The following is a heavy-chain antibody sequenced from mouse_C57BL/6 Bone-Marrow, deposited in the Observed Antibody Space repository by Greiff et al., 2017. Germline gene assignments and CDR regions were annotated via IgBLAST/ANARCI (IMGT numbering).Heavy chain of an antibody. CDR2: ITPSSGYT. J-gene: IGHJ1*03. CDR1: GYTFTSYW. D-gene: IGHD1-1*01. CDR3: ARGTVVFNWYCDV. V-gene: IGHV1-7*01. Sequence: QVQLQQSGAELAKPGASVKLSCKASGYTFTSYWMHWVKQRPGQGLEWIGYITPSSGYTKYNQKFKDKATLTADKSSSTAYMQLSSLTYEDSAVYYCARGTVVFNWYCDVWGTGTTVTVSS.